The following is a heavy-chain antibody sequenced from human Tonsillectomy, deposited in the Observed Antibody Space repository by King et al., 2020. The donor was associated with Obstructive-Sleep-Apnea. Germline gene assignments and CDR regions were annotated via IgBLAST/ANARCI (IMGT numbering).Heavy chain of an antibody. J-gene: IGHJ4*02. CDR3: ATLYSGTDY. CDR1: GGSFSDHY. D-gene: IGHD4-11*01. V-gene: IGHV4-34*01. Sequence: VQLQQWGAGLLKPSETLSLTFAVYGGSFSDHYWSWIRQPPGKGLEWVGAINLSGSTNYNPSLKSRVTISVDTSKNQFSLNLSSVTAADTAVYYCATLYSGTDYWGQGTLVTVSS. CDR2: INLSGST.